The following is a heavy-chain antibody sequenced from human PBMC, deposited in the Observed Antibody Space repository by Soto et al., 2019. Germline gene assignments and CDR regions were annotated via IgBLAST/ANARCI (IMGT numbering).Heavy chain of an antibody. V-gene: IGHV3-30*18. CDR2: ISHDGSNQ. Sequence: QVQLVESGGGVVQPGRCLRLSCAPSGFSFSDFGMHWVRQAPGKGLEWVAAISHDGSNQYYGDSVKGRFSISRDHSNNRLYLQMNNLKVEDSAIYFCAKETRSRAVTATRVNGMDVWGQGTTVTVSS. CDR1: GFSFSDFG. J-gene: IGHJ6*02. CDR3: AKETRSRAVTATRVNGMDV. D-gene: IGHD2-21*02.